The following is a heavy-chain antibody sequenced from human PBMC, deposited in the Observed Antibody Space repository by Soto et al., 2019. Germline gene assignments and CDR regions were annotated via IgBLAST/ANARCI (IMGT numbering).Heavy chain of an antibody. Sequence: QVQLVQSGAEVKKPGSSVKVSCKASGGTFSSYTISWVRQAPGQGLEWMGRIIPILGIANYAQKFQGRVTXTXXKSRSTAYMELSSLRSEDTAVYYCARDSVGATFHYWGQGTLVTVSS. D-gene: IGHD1-26*01. CDR1: GGTFSSYT. CDR2: IIPILGIA. J-gene: IGHJ4*02. CDR3: ARDSVGATFHY. V-gene: IGHV1-69*08.